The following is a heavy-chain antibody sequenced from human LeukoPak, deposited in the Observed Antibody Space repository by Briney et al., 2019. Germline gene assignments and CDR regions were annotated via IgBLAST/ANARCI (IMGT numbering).Heavy chain of an antibody. Sequence: GGSLRLSCAASGFTFSSYAMSWVRQAPGKGLEWVSRINSDGSSTSYADSVKGRFTISRDNAKNTLYLQMNSLRAEDTAVYYCARESYDSSGYWRDAFDIWGQGTMVTVSS. CDR2: INSDGSST. D-gene: IGHD3-22*01. CDR3: ARESYDSSGYWRDAFDI. V-gene: IGHV3-74*01. J-gene: IGHJ3*02. CDR1: GFTFSSYA.